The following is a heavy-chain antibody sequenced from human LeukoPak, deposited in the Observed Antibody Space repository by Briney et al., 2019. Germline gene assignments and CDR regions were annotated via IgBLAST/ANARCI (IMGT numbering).Heavy chain of an antibody. CDR2: IIPIFGTA. D-gene: IGHD3-22*01. V-gene: IGHV1-69*06. Sequence: GASVKVSCKASGGTFSSYATSWVRQAPGQGLEWMGGIIPIFGTANYAQKFQGRVTITADKSTSTAYMELRSLRSDDTAVYYCARGRGDYYNNIGYYPIDYWGQGTLVTVSS. J-gene: IGHJ4*02. CDR1: GGTFSSYA. CDR3: ARGRGDYYNNIGYYPIDY.